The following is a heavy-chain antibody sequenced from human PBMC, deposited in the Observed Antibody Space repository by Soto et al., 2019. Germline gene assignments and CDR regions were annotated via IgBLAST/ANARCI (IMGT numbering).Heavy chain of an antibody. D-gene: IGHD3-22*01. Sequence: GSLRLSCVVSGLTVSSNSMNWVRQAPGKGLEWVSSIYSGGRTNYADSVKGRFAISRDTSKNTLYLQMSLLRVEDTAVYYCARDMPLFSFGYQRGSYFDHWGQGALVTGSS. CDR2: IYSGGRT. V-gene: IGHV3-66*01. CDR3: ARDMPLFSFGYQRGSYFDH. CDR1: GLTVSSNS. J-gene: IGHJ4*02.